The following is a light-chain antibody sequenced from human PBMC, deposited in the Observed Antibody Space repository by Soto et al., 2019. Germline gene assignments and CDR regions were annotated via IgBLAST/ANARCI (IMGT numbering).Light chain of an antibody. CDR3: SSYAGSNLWV. Sequence: QSALTQSPSASGSPGQSVTISCTGTSSDVGNYKYVSWYQQHPGKAPKLMIYEVSKRPSGVPDRFSGSKSGNTASQTVSGLQVEDEADYYCSSYAGSNLWVFGGGTKLTVL. CDR1: SSDVGNYKY. V-gene: IGLV2-8*01. J-gene: IGLJ3*02. CDR2: EVS.